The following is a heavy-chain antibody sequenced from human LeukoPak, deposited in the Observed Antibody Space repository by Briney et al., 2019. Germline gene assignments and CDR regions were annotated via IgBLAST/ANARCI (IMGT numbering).Heavy chain of an antibody. D-gene: IGHD2-15*01. CDR1: GFTFSSYA. Sequence: GGSLRLFCAASGFTFSSYAMSWVRQAPGKGLEWVSAISGSGGSTYYADSVKGRFTISRDNSKNTLYLQMNSLRAEDTAVYYCAKPYSPLGYYYYMDVWGKGTTVTVSS. J-gene: IGHJ6*03. V-gene: IGHV3-23*01. CDR3: AKPYSPLGYYYYMDV. CDR2: ISGSGGST.